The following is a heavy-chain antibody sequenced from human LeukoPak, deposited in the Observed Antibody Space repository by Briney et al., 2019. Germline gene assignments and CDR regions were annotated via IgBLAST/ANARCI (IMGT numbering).Heavy chain of an antibody. J-gene: IGHJ4*02. Sequence: ASVKVSCKASGYTFTSYYMHWVRQAPGQGLEWMGIISPSGGSTSYAQKFQGRVTMTRDTSTSTVYMELSSLRSEDTAVYYCARPTYYYDSSGYYDYWGQGTLVTVSS. CDR2: ISPSGGST. CDR1: GYTFTSYY. CDR3: ARPTYYYDSSGYYDY. V-gene: IGHV1-46*01. D-gene: IGHD3-22*01.